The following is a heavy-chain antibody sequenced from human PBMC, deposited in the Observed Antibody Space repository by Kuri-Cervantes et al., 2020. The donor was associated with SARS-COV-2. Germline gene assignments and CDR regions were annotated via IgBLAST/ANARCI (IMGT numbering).Heavy chain of an antibody. CDR2: IWYDGSNK. V-gene: IGHV3-33*08. CDR3: VRDSCSSTSCGHSS. CDR1: GYSFSSFA. Sequence: GGSLRLSCAASGYSFSSFALSWVRQAPGKGLEWVAVIWYDGSNKYYADSVKGRFTISKDNSKNTLYLQMNILRAEDTAVYYCVRDSCSSTSCGHSSWGQGTMVTVSS. D-gene: IGHD2-2*01. J-gene: IGHJ3*01.